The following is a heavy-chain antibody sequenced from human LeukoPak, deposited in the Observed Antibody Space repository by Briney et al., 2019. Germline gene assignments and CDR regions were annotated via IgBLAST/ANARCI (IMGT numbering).Heavy chain of an antibody. J-gene: IGHJ4*02. CDR3: ARDPGWGALDY. D-gene: IGHD3-16*01. CDR2: ISIDGSQR. CDR1: GFSFSSTW. V-gene: IGHV3-7*03. Sequence: GGSLRLSCAASGFSFSSTWMTWVRQTPGKGLELVSNISIDGSQRYHAYSVEGRFSISRDNVKNTLYLQMSSLRVEDTAVYYCARDPGWGALDYWGQGALVIVSS.